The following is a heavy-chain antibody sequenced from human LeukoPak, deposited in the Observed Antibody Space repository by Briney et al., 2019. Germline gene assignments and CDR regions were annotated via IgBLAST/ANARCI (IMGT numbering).Heavy chain of an antibody. Sequence: PGGSLRLSCAASGFTFDDYAMHWVRQAPGKGLEWVSGISRNSGSIGYADSVKGRFTISRDNAKNSLYLQMNSLRAEDTALYYCAKMHSSGWSLAFDYWGQGTLVTVSS. CDR2: ISRNSGSI. CDR1: GFTFDDYA. V-gene: IGHV3-9*01. J-gene: IGHJ4*02. CDR3: AKMHSSGWSLAFDY. D-gene: IGHD6-19*01.